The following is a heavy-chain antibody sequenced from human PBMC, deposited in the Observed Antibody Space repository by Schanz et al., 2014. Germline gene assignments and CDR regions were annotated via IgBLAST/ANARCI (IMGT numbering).Heavy chain of an antibody. CDR3: AREQIMAAAGLVDY. Sequence: EVQLLESGGGVVQPGRSLRLSCAAYGFTLSSYAMHWVRQAPGKGLEWVSSISHSGGSKYYADSVKGRFTISRDNSENTLYLQMNSLSADDTAVFYCAREQIMAAAGLVDYWGHGTLVTVSS. V-gene: IGHV3-23*01. CDR2: ISHSGGSK. J-gene: IGHJ4*01. CDR1: GFTLSSYA. D-gene: IGHD6-13*01.